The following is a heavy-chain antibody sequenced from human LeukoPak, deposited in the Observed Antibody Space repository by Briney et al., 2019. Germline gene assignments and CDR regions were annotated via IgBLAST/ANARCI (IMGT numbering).Heavy chain of an antibody. CDR2: IIPIIGTA. D-gene: IGHD4-11*01. Sequence: ASVTVSCKASGGTFSNFAISWVRQAPGQGLQWMGGIIPIIGTASYAQKFQGRVTITTDESTSTAYMELRSLRSEDTAVYYCARAQGDYRNFNNKWFDPWGQGTLATVSS. CDR3: ARAQGDYRNFNNKWFDP. CDR1: GGTFSNFA. J-gene: IGHJ5*02. V-gene: IGHV1-69*05.